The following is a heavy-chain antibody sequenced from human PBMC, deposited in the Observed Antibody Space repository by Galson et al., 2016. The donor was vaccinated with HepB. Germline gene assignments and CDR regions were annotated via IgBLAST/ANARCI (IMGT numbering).Heavy chain of an antibody. J-gene: IGHJ5*02. D-gene: IGHD2-2*01. Sequence: SETLSLTCTVSGASISDSNWWTWVRQVPEKGLEWLGEIYHTGTSNNNPFLSSRFTLSADKSRNQFSLNVTSVTAAATAVYYCARASVIPGARMIFDPWGQGTLVTVSS. CDR2: IYHTGTS. V-gene: IGHV4-4*02. CDR3: ARASVIPGARMIFDP. CDR1: GASISDSNW.